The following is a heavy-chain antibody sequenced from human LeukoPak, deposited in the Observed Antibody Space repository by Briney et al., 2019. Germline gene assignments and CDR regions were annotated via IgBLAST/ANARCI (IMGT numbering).Heavy chain of an antibody. D-gene: IGHD4-17*01. CDR1: GGSFSGYY. V-gene: IGHV4-59*01. J-gene: IGHJ6*03. CDR2: IYYSGST. Sequence: PSETLSLTCAVYGGSFSGYYWSWIRQPPGKGLEWIGYIYYSGSTNYNPSLKSRGTISVDTSKNQFSLKLSSVTAADTAVYYCARGTRGDYVYHRGNFRRMVYYYYMDVWGKGTTVTVSS. CDR3: ARGTRGDYVYHRGNFRRMVYYYYMDV.